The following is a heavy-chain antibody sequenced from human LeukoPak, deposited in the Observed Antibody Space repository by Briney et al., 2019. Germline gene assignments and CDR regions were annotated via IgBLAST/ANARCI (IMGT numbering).Heavy chain of an antibody. Sequence: PGGSPRLSCAASGFTFDDYAMHWVRQAPGKGLEWVSGISWNSGSIGYADSVKGRFTISRDNAKNSLYLQMNSLRAEDTALYYCAKDTSLLWFGELNIFDYWGQGTLVTVSS. CDR3: AKDTSLLWFGELNIFDY. V-gene: IGHV3-9*01. J-gene: IGHJ4*02. D-gene: IGHD3-10*01. CDR1: GFTFDDYA. CDR2: ISWNSGSI.